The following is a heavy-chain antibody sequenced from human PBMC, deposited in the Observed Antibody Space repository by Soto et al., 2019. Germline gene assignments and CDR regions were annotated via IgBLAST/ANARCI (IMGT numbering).Heavy chain of an antibody. V-gene: IGHV3-21*01. Sequence: EVQLVESGGGLVKPGGSLRLSCAASGFTFSSYSMNWVRQAPGKGLEWVSSISSSSSYIYYADSVKGRFTISRDNAKNSLYLQMNSLRAEDTAVYYCARGTHLTGYHTPDYWGQGTLVTVSS. CDR1: GFTFSSYS. CDR3: ARGTHLTGYHTPDY. J-gene: IGHJ4*02. CDR2: ISSSSSYI. D-gene: IGHD3-9*01.